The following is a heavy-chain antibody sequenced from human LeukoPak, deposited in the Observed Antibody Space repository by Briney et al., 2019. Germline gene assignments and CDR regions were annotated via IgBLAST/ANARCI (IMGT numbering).Heavy chain of an antibody. D-gene: IGHD1-26*01. CDR1: GYSFSSNW. V-gene: IGHV5-51*01. CDR2: MYPGDSDS. CDR3: ARLNTAGRDY. J-gene: IGHJ4*02. Sequence: VASVKISCTGSGYSFSSNWIGWVRQMPGKGLEWMGIMYPGDSDSRYSPSFQGQVTISADKSISTACLQWSSLKASDTAMYYCARLNTAGRDYWGQGTLVTVSS.